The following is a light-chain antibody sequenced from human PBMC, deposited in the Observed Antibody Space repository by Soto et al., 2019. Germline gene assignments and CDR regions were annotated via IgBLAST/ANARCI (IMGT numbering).Light chain of an antibody. CDR2: GAS. V-gene: IGKV3-20*01. J-gene: IGKJ5*01. Sequence: VVWTQSPCTLSLSPVERATLSFMSSQSVSSSDLAWYQQKPGQAPRLLISGASGRATGIPDRFSASGSGTDFTLTISRLEPEDFAVYYCQQYGSSPLTFGGGTRLEIK. CDR1: QSVSSSD. CDR3: QQYGSSPLT.